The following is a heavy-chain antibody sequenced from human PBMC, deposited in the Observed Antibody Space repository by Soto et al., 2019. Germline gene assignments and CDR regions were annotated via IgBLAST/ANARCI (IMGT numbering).Heavy chain of an antibody. CDR1: GYSFTSYW. CDR3: ARASNYGSGSYYKYYYYYGMDX. J-gene: IGHJ6*02. D-gene: IGHD3-10*01. Sequence: PGESLKISCKGSGYSFTSYWIGWVRQMPGKGLELMVIIYPGDSDTRYSPSFQGQVTISADKSISTAYLQWSSLKDSDNAMYYCARASNYGSGSYYKYYYYYGMDXWGQGTTVTVS. V-gene: IGHV5-51*01. CDR2: IYPGDSDT.